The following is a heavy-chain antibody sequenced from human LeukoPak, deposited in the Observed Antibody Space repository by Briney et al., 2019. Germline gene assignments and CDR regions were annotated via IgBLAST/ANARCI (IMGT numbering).Heavy chain of an antibody. J-gene: IGHJ4*02. CDR3: ASGYSYGNDY. CDR2: INWNGDST. D-gene: IGHD5-18*01. CDR1: RFTFNDYG. Sequence: GGSLRLSCAASRFTFNDYGMSWVRHAPGKGLEWVSSINWNGDSTVYTDSVKGRFTISRDNAKNSLYLQMNSLRAEDTAVYYCASGYSYGNDYWGQGTLVTVSS. V-gene: IGHV3-20*04.